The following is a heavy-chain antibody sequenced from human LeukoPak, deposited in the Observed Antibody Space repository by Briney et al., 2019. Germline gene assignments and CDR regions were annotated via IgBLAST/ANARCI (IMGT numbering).Heavy chain of an antibody. Sequence: GGSLRLSCAASGFTFTNAWMNWVRQAPGKGLEWVSTMSSSSSSNYKYYADSVKGRLTVSRDNAKNSLYLQMNSLRAEDTAIYYCAKGGGSSGRSYYFDYWGQGTLVTVSS. V-gene: IGHV3-21*01. D-gene: IGHD6-19*01. CDR2: MSSSSSSNYK. J-gene: IGHJ4*02. CDR3: AKGGGSSGRSYYFDY. CDR1: GFTFTNAW.